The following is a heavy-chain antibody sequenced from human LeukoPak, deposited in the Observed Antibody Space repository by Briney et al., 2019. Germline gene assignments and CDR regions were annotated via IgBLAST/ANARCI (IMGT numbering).Heavy chain of an antibody. CDR1: GGSISSSRDY. CDR2: IYYSGST. J-gene: IGHJ4*02. V-gene: IGHV4-39*01. CDR3: ARQKYYYGHYYFDY. D-gene: IGHD3-10*01. Sequence: SETLSLTCIVSGGSISSSRDYWAWIRQPPGKGLEWIANIYYSGSTYYSPSLKSRVIISVDTSKNQFSLKLSSVTAADTAVYYCARQKYYYGHYYFDYWGQGTLVTVSS.